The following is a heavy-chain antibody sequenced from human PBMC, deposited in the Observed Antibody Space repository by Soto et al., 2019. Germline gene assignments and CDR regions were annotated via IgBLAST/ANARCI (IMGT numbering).Heavy chain of an antibody. J-gene: IGHJ4*02. V-gene: IGHV3-23*01. Sequence: GGSLRLSCAASGFTFSDYAMSWVRQAPGKGLEWVSAISSGGGSPYYADSVKGRFTISRNNSQSTLFLQMNSLRAGDAAVYYCVKGDGRIVPRHFDCWGQGTLVTVSS. CDR2: ISSGGGSP. CDR1: GFTFSDYA. CDR3: VKGDGRIVPRHFDC. D-gene: IGHD2-2*01.